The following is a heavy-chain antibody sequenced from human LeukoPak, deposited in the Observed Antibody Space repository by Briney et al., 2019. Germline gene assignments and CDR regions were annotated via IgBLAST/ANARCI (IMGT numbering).Heavy chain of an antibody. V-gene: IGHV3-23*01. CDR1: GFTFSSYW. J-gene: IGHJ4*02. CDR3: AKDSAKKYDDY. Sequence: PGGSLRLSCAASGFTFSSYWMHWVRQAPGKGLVWVSALSGSGGSTYYADSVKGRFTISRDNSNNSLYLQMNSLRAEDTAVYYCAKDSAKKYDDYWGQGTLVTVSS. D-gene: IGHD2/OR15-2a*01. CDR2: LSGSGGST.